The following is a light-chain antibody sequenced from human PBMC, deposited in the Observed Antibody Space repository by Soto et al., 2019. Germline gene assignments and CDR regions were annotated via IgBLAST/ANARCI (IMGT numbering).Light chain of an antibody. CDR2: GAS. V-gene: IGKV3-15*01. Sequence: EIVMTQSPATLSVSPAERATLSCRASQSINNNLAWYQQKPGQGPRLLIYGASSRATGIPARFSGSGSGTGFTLTISSLQSEDFAIYYCQQYNNWPLTFGGGTKVEIK. J-gene: IGKJ4*01. CDR1: QSINNN. CDR3: QQYNNWPLT.